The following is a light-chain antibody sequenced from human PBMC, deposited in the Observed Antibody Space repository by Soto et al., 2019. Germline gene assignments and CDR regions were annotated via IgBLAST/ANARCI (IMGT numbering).Light chain of an antibody. Sequence: AIRMTQSPSSISASTGDRLPLTCRASQGISSYLAWYQQKPGKAPKLLIYAASNLQSGVPSRFSGSGSGTEFTLTISSLQPEDFATYYCLQHKSYPRTCGQGTKVDIK. J-gene: IGKJ1*01. V-gene: IGKV1-8*01. CDR3: LQHKSYPRT. CDR2: AAS. CDR1: QGISSY.